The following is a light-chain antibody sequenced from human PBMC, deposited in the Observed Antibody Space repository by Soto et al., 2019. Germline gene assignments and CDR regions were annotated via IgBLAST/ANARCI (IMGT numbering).Light chain of an antibody. Sequence: DIQMTQSPSSLSASVGDRVTITCRASQGISNNLAWYQQKPGKVPKVLIYAASTLQSGVPSRFSGSGSGTAFTPTISSLQPEDVATYYCQKYNSAPLTFGGGTKVDIK. J-gene: IGKJ4*01. CDR2: AAS. CDR3: QKYNSAPLT. V-gene: IGKV1-27*01. CDR1: QGISNN.